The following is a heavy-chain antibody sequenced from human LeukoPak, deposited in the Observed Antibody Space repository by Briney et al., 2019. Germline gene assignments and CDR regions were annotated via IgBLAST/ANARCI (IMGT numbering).Heavy chain of an antibody. D-gene: IGHD3-16*02. V-gene: IGHV1-2*02. Sequence: ASVKVSCKASGYTFTSYGISWVRQAPGQGLEWMGWINPNSGGTNYAQKFQGRVTMTRDTSISTAYMELSRLRSDDTAVYYCARRIRLGELSWPGGDYWGQGTLVTVSS. CDR3: ARRIRLGELSWPGGDY. CDR2: INPNSGGT. CDR1: GYTFTSYG. J-gene: IGHJ4*02.